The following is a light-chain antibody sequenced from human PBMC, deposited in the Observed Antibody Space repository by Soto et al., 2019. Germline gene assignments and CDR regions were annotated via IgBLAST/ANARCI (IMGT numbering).Light chain of an antibody. J-gene: IGLJ2*01. CDR2: EVS. Sequence: QSVLTQPPSASGSPGQSVTISCTGTSSDVGGYNYVSWYQQHPGKAPKLMIYEVSKRPSGVPDRFSGSKSGNTASLTVSGLQAEDEADYYCSSYAGSNVVFGGGTNLTVL. CDR3: SSYAGSNVV. CDR1: SSDVGGYNY. V-gene: IGLV2-8*01.